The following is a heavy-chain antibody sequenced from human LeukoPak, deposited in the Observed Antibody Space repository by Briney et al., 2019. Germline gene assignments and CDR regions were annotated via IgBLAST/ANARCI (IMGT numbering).Heavy chain of an antibody. CDR3: ARDPYYYGSNAFDI. Sequence: ASVKASCKASGYTFTSYGISWVRQAPGQGLEWMGWISAYNGNTNYAQKLQGRVTMTTDTSTSTAYMELRSLRSDDTAVYYCARDPYYYGSNAFDIWGQGTMVTVSS. D-gene: IGHD3-10*01. J-gene: IGHJ3*02. CDR1: GYTFTSYG. CDR2: ISAYNGNT. V-gene: IGHV1-18*01.